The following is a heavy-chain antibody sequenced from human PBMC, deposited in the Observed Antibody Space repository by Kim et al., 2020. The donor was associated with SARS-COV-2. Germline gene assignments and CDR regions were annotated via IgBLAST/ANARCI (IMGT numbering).Heavy chain of an antibody. Sequence: GGSLRLSCAASGFTFSTYCMHWVRQAPGKGLEWVAVIWIDGTKKYYGYTVKGRFTISRDNSKNTLYLQMNSLRDEDTAVYYCSRGAPRSMTIDYCGQGTLVSVSS. CDR3: SRGAPRSMTIDY. D-gene: IGHD6-6*01. V-gene: IGHV3-33*01. J-gene: IGHJ4*02. CDR2: IWIDGTKK. CDR1: GFTFSTYC.